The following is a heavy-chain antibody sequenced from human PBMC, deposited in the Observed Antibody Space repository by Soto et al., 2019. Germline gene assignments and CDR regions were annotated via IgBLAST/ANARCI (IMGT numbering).Heavy chain of an antibody. J-gene: IGHJ6*02. V-gene: IGHV3-33*01. D-gene: IGHD6-19*01. Sequence: GGSLRLSCAASGFTFSSYGMHWVRQAPGKGLEWVAVIWYDGSNKYYADSVKGRFTISRDNSKNTLYLQMNSLRAEDTAVYYCARAVGSSGWYGDDHYYYYYGMDVWGQGTTVTVSS. CDR3: ARAVGSSGWYGDDHYYYYYGMDV. CDR2: IWYDGSNK. CDR1: GFTFSSYG.